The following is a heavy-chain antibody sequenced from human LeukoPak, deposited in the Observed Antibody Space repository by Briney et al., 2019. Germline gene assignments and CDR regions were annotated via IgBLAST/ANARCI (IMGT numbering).Heavy chain of an antibody. V-gene: IGHV4-61*02. CDR2: MYRTGTT. CDR3: ARDLTGAFDY. J-gene: IGHJ4*02. D-gene: IGHD3-9*01. Sequence: SQTLSLTCSVSGGSITSAYYYWSWIRQSPDKGLEWIGRMYRTGTTNYNPSLKSRVTMSRDTSKNQFSLNLSSVTAANTAVYYCARDLTGAFDYWGQGTLVTVSS. CDR1: GGSITSAYYY.